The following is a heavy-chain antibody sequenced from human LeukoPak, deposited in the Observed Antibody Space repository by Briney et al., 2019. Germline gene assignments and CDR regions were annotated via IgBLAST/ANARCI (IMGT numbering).Heavy chain of an antibody. Sequence: ASVKVSCKASGYTFIAYYVHWARQAPGQGLEWMGRINPNSGGTNYAQKFQGRVTMTRDTSITTAYMELSRLRSGDTAVYYCARRGSGYFDSREAFNLWGQGTMVTVSS. D-gene: IGHD3-22*01. CDR2: INPNSGGT. CDR3: ARRGSGYFDSREAFNL. J-gene: IGHJ3*01. CDR1: GYTFIAYY. V-gene: IGHV1-2*06.